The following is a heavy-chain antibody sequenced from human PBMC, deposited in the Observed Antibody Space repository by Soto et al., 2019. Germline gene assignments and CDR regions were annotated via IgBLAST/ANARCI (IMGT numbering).Heavy chain of an antibody. CDR3: ARHPEVTTNAPFDY. D-gene: IGHD4-17*01. V-gene: IGHV4-39*01. CDR2: IYYSGST. J-gene: IGHJ4*02. CDR1: GGSISSSSYY. Sequence: PSETLSLTCTVSGGSISSSSYYWGWIRQPPGKGLEWIGSIYYSGSTYYNPSLKSRVTISVDTSKNQFSLKLSSVTAADTAVYYCARHPEVTTNAPFDYWGQGTLVTVSS.